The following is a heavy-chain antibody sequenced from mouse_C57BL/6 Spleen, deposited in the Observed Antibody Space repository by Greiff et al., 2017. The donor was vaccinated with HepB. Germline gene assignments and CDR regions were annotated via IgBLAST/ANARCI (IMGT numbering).Heavy chain of an antibody. CDR3: ARGGYYYGSSYVAWFAY. CDR2: IDPANGNT. V-gene: IGHV14-3*01. Sequence: VHVKQSVAELVRPGASVKLSCTASGFNIKNTYMHWVKQRPEQGLEWIGRIDPANGNTKYAPKFQGKATITADTSSNTAYLQLSSLTSEDTAIYYCARGGYYYGSSYVAWFAYWGQGTLVTVSA. J-gene: IGHJ3*01. CDR1: GFNIKNTY. D-gene: IGHD1-1*01.